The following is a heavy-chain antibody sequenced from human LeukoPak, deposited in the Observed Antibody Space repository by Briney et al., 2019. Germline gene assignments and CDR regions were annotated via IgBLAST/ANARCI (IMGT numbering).Heavy chain of an antibody. CDR1: GGSFSGYY. CDR2: IHYTGST. J-gene: IGHJ5*02. V-gene: IGHV4-59*01. Sequence: SETLSLTCAVYGGSFSGYYWSWIRRPPGKGLECIGYIHYTGSTNYNPSLKSRVTISVDTSKSQFSLKLSSVTAADTAIYYCARGGYYGSGNDFRFDPWGQGTLVTVSS. CDR3: ARGGYYGSGNDFRFDP. D-gene: IGHD3-10*01.